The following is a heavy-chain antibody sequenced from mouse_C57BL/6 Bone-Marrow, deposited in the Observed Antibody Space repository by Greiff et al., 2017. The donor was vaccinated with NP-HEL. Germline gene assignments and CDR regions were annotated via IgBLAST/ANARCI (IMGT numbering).Heavy chain of an antibody. Sequence: VQLQQSGPELVKPGASVKISCKASGYTFTDYYMNWVKQSHGKSLEWIGDINPNNGGTSYNQKFKGKATLTVDKSSSTAYMELRSLTSEDSAVYYCARKDYSNLNFDYWGQGTTLTVSS. CDR3: ARKDYSNLNFDY. D-gene: IGHD2-5*01. V-gene: IGHV1-26*01. CDR1: GYTFTDYY. J-gene: IGHJ2*01. CDR2: INPNNGGT.